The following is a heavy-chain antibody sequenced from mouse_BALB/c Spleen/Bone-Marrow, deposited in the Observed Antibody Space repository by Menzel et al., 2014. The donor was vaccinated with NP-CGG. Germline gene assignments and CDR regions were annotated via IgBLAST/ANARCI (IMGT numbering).Heavy chain of an antibody. CDR3: ARKSYYDYDGRPWFAY. CDR2: ISSGGSYT. V-gene: IGHV5-9-3*01. CDR1: GFTFSSYA. D-gene: IGHD2-4*01. Sequence: VQGVESGGGLVKPGGSLKLSCAASGFTFSSYAMSWVRQTPEKRLEWVATISSGGSYTYYPDSVKGRFTISRDNAKNTLYLQMSSLRSEDTAMYYCARKSYYDYDGRPWFAYWGQGTLVTVSA. J-gene: IGHJ3*01.